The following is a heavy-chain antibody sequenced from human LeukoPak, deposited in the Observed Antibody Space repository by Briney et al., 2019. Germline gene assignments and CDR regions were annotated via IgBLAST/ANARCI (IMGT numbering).Heavy chain of an antibody. CDR2: IKQDGSEK. CDR3: ARDHQLGAPMEDV. D-gene: IGHD6-6*01. CDR1: GFTFVGYW. J-gene: IGHJ3*01. V-gene: IGHV3-7*01. Sequence: GGSLRLSCAASGFTFVGYWMSWVRQAPGKGLEWVTNIKQDGSEKYYVDSVKGRFTISRDNTKNSLYLQMNSLRAEDTAVYYCARDHQLGAPMEDVWGQGTMVTVSS.